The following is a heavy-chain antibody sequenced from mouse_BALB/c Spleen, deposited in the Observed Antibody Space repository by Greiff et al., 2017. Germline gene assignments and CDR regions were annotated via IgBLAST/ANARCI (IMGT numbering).Heavy chain of an antibody. D-gene: IGHD1-2*01. CDR1: GYTFTSYW. CDR2: IYPGNSDT. Sequence: EVQLQQSGTVLARPGASVKMSCKASGYTFTSYWMHWVKQRPGQGLEWIGAIYPGNSDTSYNQKFKGKAKLTAVTSTSTAYMELSSLTNEDSAVYYCTINYGYWFAYWGQGTLVTVSA. V-gene: IGHV1-5*01. CDR3: TINYGYWFAY. J-gene: IGHJ3*01.